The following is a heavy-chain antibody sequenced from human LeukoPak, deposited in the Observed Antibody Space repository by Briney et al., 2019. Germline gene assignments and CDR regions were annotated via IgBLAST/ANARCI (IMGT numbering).Heavy chain of an antibody. D-gene: IGHD5-18*01. J-gene: IGHJ4*02. CDR2: INGYGSST. CDR1: GFTFVSYW. CDR3: ARDAPLNTALDY. V-gene: IGHV3-74*01. Sequence: GGSLRLSCAPSGFTFVSYWMHWVRQAPGRGLVWVSRINGYGSSTDFADSVKGRFTISRDNAKNTLYLQMNSPRAEDTTVDYYARDAPLNTALDYSGEGTLFTVSS.